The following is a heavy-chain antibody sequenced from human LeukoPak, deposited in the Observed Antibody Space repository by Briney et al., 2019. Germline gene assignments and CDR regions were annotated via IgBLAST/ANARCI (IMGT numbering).Heavy chain of an antibody. CDR2: INHSGST. D-gene: IGHD3-22*01. Sequence: SETLSLTCAVYGGSFSGYYWSWLRQPPGKGLEWFGEINHSGSTKYTPSRKSRVTISLDTSKNQFPLKLSSVTAADTAVYYCARLTYYYDSSGQRPLDYWGQGTLVTVSS. V-gene: IGHV4-34*01. J-gene: IGHJ4*02. CDR3: ARLTYYYDSSGQRPLDY. CDR1: GGSFSGYY.